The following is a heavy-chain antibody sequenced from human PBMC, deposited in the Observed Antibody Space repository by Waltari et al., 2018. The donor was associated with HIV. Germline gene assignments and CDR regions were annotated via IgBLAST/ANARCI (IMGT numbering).Heavy chain of an antibody. D-gene: IGHD2-2*01. Sequence: QVQLQESGPGLVKPSETLSLTCTVSGASISSYYWSWIRQHPGKGLEWIGYISYSGRTNYNPSLKSRLTISLDTSKNQFSLKLSSVTAADTAVYYCARFPGVPAANINWLDPWGQGTLVTVSS. V-gene: IGHV4-59*01. CDR2: ISYSGRT. J-gene: IGHJ5*02. CDR1: GASISSYY. CDR3: ARFPGVPAANINWLDP.